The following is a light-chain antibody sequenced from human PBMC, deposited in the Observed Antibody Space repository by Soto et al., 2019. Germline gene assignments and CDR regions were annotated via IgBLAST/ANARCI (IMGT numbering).Light chain of an antibody. Sequence: DIQMTQSPSSLSASVGDRVTITCRASQSIRSYLNWYQQKPEKAPELLIYEASSLQSGVPSRFSGSGSGTDFTLTISILQPEDFATYYCLQSDTTPFTFGPGTKVDIK. CDR1: QSIRSY. CDR2: EAS. V-gene: IGKV1-39*01. CDR3: LQSDTTPFT. J-gene: IGKJ3*01.